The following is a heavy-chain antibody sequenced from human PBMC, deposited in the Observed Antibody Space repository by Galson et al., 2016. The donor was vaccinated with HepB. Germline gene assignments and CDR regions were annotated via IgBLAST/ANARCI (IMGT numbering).Heavy chain of an antibody. CDR1: GFSLSTSEMC. V-gene: IGHV2-70*01. CDR3: ARSRSVADTDCYYYVMDV. J-gene: IGHJ6*02. Sequence: PALVKPTQTLTVTCTFSGFSLSTSEMCVSWIRQPPGKALEWLALMDWDGDEYYSTSVATRPTICKDTSKNQVVLTMTNMDPVDTATYYYARSRSVADTDCYYYVMDVWGQGTPVTVSS. D-gene: IGHD6-19*01. CDR2: MDWDGDE.